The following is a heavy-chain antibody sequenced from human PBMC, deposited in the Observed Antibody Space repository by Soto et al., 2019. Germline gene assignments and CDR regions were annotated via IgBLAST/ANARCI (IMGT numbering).Heavy chain of an antibody. D-gene: IGHD1-20*01. Sequence: SVKVSCKASGGTFSSYAISWVRQAPGQGLEWMGGIIPIFGTANYAQKFQGRVTITADESTSTAYMELSSLRSEDTAVYYCARAPLRYNWNTRPNFYFDYWGQGTLVTVSS. V-gene: IGHV1-69*13. CDR2: IIPIFGTA. J-gene: IGHJ4*02. CDR3: ARAPLRYNWNTRPNFYFDY. CDR1: GGTFSSYA.